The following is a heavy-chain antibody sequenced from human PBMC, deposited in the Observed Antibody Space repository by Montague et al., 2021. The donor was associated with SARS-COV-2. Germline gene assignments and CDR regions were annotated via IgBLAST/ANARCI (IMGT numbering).Heavy chain of an antibody. D-gene: IGHD5-12*01. Sequence: QSGAEVKQPGESLKISCKGSGYSFTSYWIGWVRQMPGKGLEWMGIIYPGDSDTRYSPSFQGQVTISADKSISTAYLQWSSLKASDTAMYYCARHRGYSGYGSGYYYYGMDVWGQGTTVTVSS. J-gene: IGHJ6*02. CDR2: IYPGDSDT. CDR3: ARHRGYSGYGSGYYYYGMDV. CDR1: GYSFTSYW. V-gene: IGHV5-51*01.